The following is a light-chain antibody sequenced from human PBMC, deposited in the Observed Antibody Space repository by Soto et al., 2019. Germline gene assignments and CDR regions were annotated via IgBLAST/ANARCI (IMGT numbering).Light chain of an antibody. Sequence: QSVLTQSSSASASLGSSVKLTCTLSSGHSSYIIAWHQQQPGKAPRYLMKLEGSGSYNKGSGVPDRFSGSSSGADRYLTISNLQVEDEADYYCETWDSNSHWVFGGGTKVTVL. V-gene: IGLV4-60*02. CDR1: SGHSSYI. J-gene: IGLJ3*02. CDR2: LEGSGSY. CDR3: ETWDSNSHWV.